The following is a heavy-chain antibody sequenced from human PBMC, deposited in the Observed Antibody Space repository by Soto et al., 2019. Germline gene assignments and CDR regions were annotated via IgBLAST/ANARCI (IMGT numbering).Heavy chain of an antibody. V-gene: IGHV4-38-2*02. CDR2: MYHSGIT. Sequence: SETLSLTCTVSGYSIRSGYFWGWIRQPPGKGLEWIGSMYHSGITYYNLSLKSRVTISVDTSKNQLSLKLSSATAADTAVYYCARSMYSTSAQLYYGMDVWGQGTTVTVSS. CDR3: ARSMYSTSAQLYYGMDV. J-gene: IGHJ6*02. D-gene: IGHD6-6*01. CDR1: GYSIRSGYF.